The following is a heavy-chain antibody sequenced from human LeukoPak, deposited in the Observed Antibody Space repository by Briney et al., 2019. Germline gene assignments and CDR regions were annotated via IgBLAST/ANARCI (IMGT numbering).Heavy chain of an antibody. D-gene: IGHD2-21*01. V-gene: IGHV3-30-3*02. J-gene: IGHJ4*02. CDR2: ISYGGSNK. CDR1: GFTFSNYA. Sequence: SGGSLRLSCAASGFTFSNYAMHWVRQAPGKGLEWVAVISYGGSNKYYADSVRGRFTISRDNSKNTLFLQMYSLRAEDTAVYYCARPILTWHIEVVNFDYWGQGTLVTVSS. CDR3: ARPILTWHIEVVNFDY.